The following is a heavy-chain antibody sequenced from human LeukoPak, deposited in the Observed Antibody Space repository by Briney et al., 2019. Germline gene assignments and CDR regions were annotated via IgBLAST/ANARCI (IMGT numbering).Heavy chain of an antibody. J-gene: IGHJ4*02. V-gene: IGHV3-30*18. D-gene: IGHD2-2*01. CDR3: AKPPYCSSTSCSTSKGPLDY. CDR2: ISYDGSNK. Sequence: PGGSLRLSCAASGFTFSSYGMPWVRQAPGKGLEWVAVISYDGSNKYYADSVKGRFTISRDNSKNTLYLQMNSLRAEDTAVYYCAKPPYCSSTSCSTSKGPLDYWGQGTLVTVSS. CDR1: GFTFSSYG.